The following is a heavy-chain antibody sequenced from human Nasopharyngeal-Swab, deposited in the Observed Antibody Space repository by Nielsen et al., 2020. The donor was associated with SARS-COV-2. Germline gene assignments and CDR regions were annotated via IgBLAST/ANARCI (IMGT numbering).Heavy chain of an antibody. CDR1: GGSISSGGYY. Sequence: SETLSLTCTVSGGSISSGGYYWSWIRQHPGKGLEWIGYNYYSGSTYYNPSLKSRVTISVDTSKNQFSLKLSSVTAADTAVYYCARDQAGATWAPSAFDIWGQGTMVTVSS. V-gene: IGHV4-31*03. D-gene: IGHD1-26*01. J-gene: IGHJ3*02. CDR2: NYYSGST. CDR3: ARDQAGATWAPSAFDI.